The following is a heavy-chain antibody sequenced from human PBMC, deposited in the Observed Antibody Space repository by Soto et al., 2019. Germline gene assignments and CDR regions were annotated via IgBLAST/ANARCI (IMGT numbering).Heavy chain of an antibody. J-gene: IGHJ6*03. CDR3: ARGLTSWYGYMDV. CDR1: GGSFSGYY. V-gene: IGHV4-34*01. CDR2: INHSGST. D-gene: IGHD6-13*01. Sequence: SETLSLTCAVYGGSFSGYYWSWIRQPPGKGLEWIGEINHSGSTNYNPSLKSRVTISVDTSKNQFSLKLSSVTAADTAVYYCARGLTSWYGYMDVWGKGTTVTVSS.